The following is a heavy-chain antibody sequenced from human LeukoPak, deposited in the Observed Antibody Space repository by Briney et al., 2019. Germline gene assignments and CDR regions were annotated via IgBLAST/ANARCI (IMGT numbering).Heavy chain of an antibody. D-gene: IGHD2-15*01. V-gene: IGHV1-18*01. J-gene: IGHJ4*02. CDR2: ISAYNGNT. Sequence: ASVKVSCKASGYTFTSYGTSWVRQAPGQGLEWMGWISAYNGNTNYAQKLQDRVTMTTDTSTSTAYMELRSLRSDDTAVYYCARAPCSGGSCYFDYWGQGTLVTVSS. CDR3: ARAPCSGGSCYFDY. CDR1: GYTFTSYG.